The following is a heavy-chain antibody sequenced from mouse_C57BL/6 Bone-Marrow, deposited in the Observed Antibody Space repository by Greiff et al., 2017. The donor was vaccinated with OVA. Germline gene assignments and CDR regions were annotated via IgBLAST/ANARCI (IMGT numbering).Heavy chain of an antibody. Sequence: EVQLQQSGPELVKPGASVKISCKASGYTFTDYYMNWVKQSHGKSLEWIGDINPNNGGTSYNQKFKGKATLTVDKSSSTAYMELRSLTSEDSAVYYCARPGGRAMDYWGQGTSVTVSS. CDR2: INPNNGGT. V-gene: IGHV1-26*01. J-gene: IGHJ4*01. CDR3: ARPGGRAMDY. D-gene: IGHD3-1*01. CDR1: GYTFTDYY.